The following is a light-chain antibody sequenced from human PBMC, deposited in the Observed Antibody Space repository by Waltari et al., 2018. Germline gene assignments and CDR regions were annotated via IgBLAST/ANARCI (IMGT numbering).Light chain of an antibody. Sequence: SYELTQTPSVSVSPGQTARIPCSGHEFQRKYPYWFQQKSGQAPRLVIYEDTKRPSGIPERFSGSSSGTVATLTITGAQVDDEADYYCYSSDSTGLRVFGGGTTVVVL. CDR1: EFQRKY. V-gene: IGLV3-10*01. CDR2: EDT. CDR3: YSSDSTGLRV. J-gene: IGLJ1*01.